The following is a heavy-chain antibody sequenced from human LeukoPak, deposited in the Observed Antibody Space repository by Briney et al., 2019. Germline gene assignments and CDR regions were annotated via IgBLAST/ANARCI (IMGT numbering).Heavy chain of an antibody. CDR2: ISYTGGT. CDR3: ARDLVSGPSRGLDV. CDR1: GGSISSDDYY. V-gene: IGHV4-30-4*01. Sequence: SQTLSLTCTVSGGSISSDDYYWSWIRQPPGKGLEWIGYISYTGGTYDTPSLRSRVTISIDTSKKQFSLSLRSVTAADTAVYYCARDLVSGPSRGLDVWGQGTTVTVSS. D-gene: IGHD2-15*01. J-gene: IGHJ6*02.